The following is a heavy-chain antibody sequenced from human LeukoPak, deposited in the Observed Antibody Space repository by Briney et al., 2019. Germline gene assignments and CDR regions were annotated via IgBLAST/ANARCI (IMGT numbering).Heavy chain of an antibody. Sequence: GGSLRLSCAASGFTFSDYYMSWIRQAPGKGLEWVSYISSSGSTIYYADSVKGRFTISRDNAKNSLYLQMNSLRAEDTAVYYCARVADTAMASFDYWGQGTLVTVSS. CDR2: ISSSGSTI. D-gene: IGHD5-18*01. CDR1: GFTFSDYY. CDR3: ARVADTAMASFDY. V-gene: IGHV3-11*04. J-gene: IGHJ4*02.